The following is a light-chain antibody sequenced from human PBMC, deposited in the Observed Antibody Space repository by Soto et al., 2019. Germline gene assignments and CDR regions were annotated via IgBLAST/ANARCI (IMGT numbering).Light chain of an antibody. Sequence: QSALTQPASVSGSPGQSITISCTGTSSDVGNYIYVSWFQHHPGKAPKLMIYEVSNRPSGASNRFSASKSGNTASLTISGLQAEDEADYYCSSYTSNNTPFVFGTGTKVTVL. J-gene: IGLJ1*01. CDR1: SSDVGNYIY. V-gene: IGLV2-14*01. CDR2: EVS. CDR3: SSYTSNNTPFV.